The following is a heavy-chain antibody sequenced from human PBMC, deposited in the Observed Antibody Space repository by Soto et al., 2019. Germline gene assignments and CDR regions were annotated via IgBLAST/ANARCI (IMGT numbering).Heavy chain of an antibody. Sequence: GGSLSLSCAASPITLSVYTMHWVRQPPGKGLEWISSISTSGSQIFYADSVKSRFTISRDNAKNSLILQMTGLKVDDTAVYYCASAEAAGARAQFYYGMDVWGQGSTVT. CDR3: ASAEAAGARAQFYYGMDV. D-gene: IGHD6-13*01. CDR2: ISTSGSQI. J-gene: IGHJ6*01. CDR1: PITLSVYT. V-gene: IGHV3-21*01.